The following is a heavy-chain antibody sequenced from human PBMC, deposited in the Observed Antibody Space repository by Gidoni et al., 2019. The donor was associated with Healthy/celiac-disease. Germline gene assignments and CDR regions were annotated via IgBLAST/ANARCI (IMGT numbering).Heavy chain of an antibody. J-gene: IGHJ6*02. Sequence: QVQLVESGGGVVQPGRSLRLSCAASVFTFSSYGMHWVRQAPGKGLEWVAVISYDGSNKYYADSVKGRFTITRDNSKNTLYLQMNSLRAEDTAVYYCAKDRAYGDYATNYYYYYGMDVWGQGTTVTVSS. CDR1: VFTFSSYG. CDR3: AKDRAYGDYATNYYYYYGMDV. D-gene: IGHD4-17*01. CDR2: ISYDGSNK. V-gene: IGHV3-30*18.